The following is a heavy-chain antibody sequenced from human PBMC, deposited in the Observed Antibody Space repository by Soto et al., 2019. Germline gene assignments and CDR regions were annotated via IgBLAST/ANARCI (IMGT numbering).Heavy chain of an antibody. CDR3: VKVSGYCTGGSCFSYFDY. D-gene: IGHD2-15*01. V-gene: IGHV3-64D*06. Sequence: GGSLRLSCSVSGFTFSHHSLYWVRQAPGEGLRYVSTISGNGGNTHYAASVRGRFTISRDNSKNTVFLQMSGLGVADSAVYYCVKVSGYCTGGSCFSYFDYWGQGALVTVSS. CDR2: ISGNGGNT. J-gene: IGHJ4*02. CDR1: GFTFSHHS.